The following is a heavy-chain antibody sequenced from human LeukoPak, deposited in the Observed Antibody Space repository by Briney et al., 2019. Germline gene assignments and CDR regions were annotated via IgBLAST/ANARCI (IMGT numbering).Heavy chain of an antibody. CDR2: IYPGDSDT. D-gene: IGHD6-19*01. CDR3: ARHVIDPYSTGSLLTS. Sequence: GESLRIYCKTSGYTFTTSWIGWVRQMPGKGLEWMGVIYPGDSDTRYSPSFQGQVTISVDKSTNSAYLKWGSLKASDSAKYFCARHVIDPYSTGSLLTSWGQGTLVAVSS. V-gene: IGHV5-51*01. J-gene: IGHJ1*01. CDR1: GYTFTTSW.